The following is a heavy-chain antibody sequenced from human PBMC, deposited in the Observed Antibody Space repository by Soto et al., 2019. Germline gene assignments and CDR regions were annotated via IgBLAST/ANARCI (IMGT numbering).Heavy chain of an antibody. V-gene: IGHV1-58*01. CDR2: IVVGSGNT. CDR1: GFTFTSSA. D-gene: IGHD2-15*01. CDR3: AADERYCSGGSCYPLLGMDV. J-gene: IGHJ6*02. Sequence: SVKVSCKASGFTFTSSAVQWVRQARGQRLEWIGWIVVGSGNTNYAQKFQERVTITRDMSTSTAYMELSSLRSEDTAVYYCAADERYCSGGSCYPLLGMDVWGQGTTVTVSS.